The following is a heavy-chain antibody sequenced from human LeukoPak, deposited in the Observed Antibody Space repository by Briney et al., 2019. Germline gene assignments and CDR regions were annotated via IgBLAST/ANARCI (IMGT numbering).Heavy chain of an antibody. CDR3: AKEDYGGNSYFDY. D-gene: IGHD4-23*01. Sequence: GGALILSCAAAGVTFYDYAMHGVRQAPGKGRVWVSGISCNSGSISYAASVKGRFTISRDNAKNSLYLQMNSLRAEDTALYYCAKEDYGGNSYFDYWGQGTLVTVSS. V-gene: IGHV3-9*01. CDR1: GVTFYDYA. CDR2: ISCNSGSI. J-gene: IGHJ4*02.